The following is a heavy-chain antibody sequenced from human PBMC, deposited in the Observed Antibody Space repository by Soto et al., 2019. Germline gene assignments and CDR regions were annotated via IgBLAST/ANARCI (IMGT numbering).Heavy chain of an antibody. V-gene: IGHV4-34*01. CDR1: GGSFGTSY. J-gene: IGHJ3*02. CDR2: INHNGDS. CDR3: ARVTRFPDAFDI. Sequence: QVHLQQWGAGLLKPSETLSLTCGVYGGSFGTSYWAWIRQSPEKGLEWIGEINHNGDSNYNPSLKWRVTISLDMSENQFSLKLTPVAAADTAVYYCARVTRFPDAFDIWGQGTPVIVSS.